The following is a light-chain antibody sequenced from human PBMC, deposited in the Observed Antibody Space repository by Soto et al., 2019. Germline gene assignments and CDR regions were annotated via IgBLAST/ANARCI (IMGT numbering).Light chain of an antibody. CDR2: STN. CDR1: SGSVSTTYH. V-gene: IGLV8-61*01. J-gene: IGLJ3*02. Sequence: QAVVTQEPSFSVSPGGTVTLTCGLSSGSVSTTYHPSWYQQTPGQAPRTLIYSTNSRSSGVPDRFSGSIVGNKAALTITGPKEDNDCDYYCARHGGSHIWVLGGGTKATVL. CDR3: ARHGGSHIWV.